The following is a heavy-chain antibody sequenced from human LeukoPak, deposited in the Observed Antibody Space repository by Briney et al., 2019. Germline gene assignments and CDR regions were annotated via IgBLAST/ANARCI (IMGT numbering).Heavy chain of an antibody. J-gene: IGHJ4*02. Sequence: PGGSLRLSCAASGFTFSDYSLNWVRQAPGKGLEWVSYIGSSGSTMYNADSVKGRFTISRDDAKNSLYLQMNGLRAEDTAVYYCARDKDWAFDYWGQGTLVTVSS. CDR1: GFTFSDYS. D-gene: IGHD3/OR15-3a*01. CDR2: IGSSGSTM. CDR3: ARDKDWAFDY. V-gene: IGHV3-48*01.